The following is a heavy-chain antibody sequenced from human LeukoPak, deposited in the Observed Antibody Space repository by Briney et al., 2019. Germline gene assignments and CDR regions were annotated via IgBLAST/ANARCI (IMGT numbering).Heavy chain of an antibody. V-gene: IGHV4-39*07. CDR1: GGSISSSSYY. CDR3: ASGLVRWLVYH. D-gene: IGHD6-19*01. CDR2: IYYSGST. Sequence: SETLSLTCTVSGGSISSSSYYWGWIRQPPGKGLEWIGSIYYSGSTYYNPSLKSRVTISVDTSKNQFSLKLSSVAAADTAVYYCASGLVRWLVYHWGQGTLVTVSS. J-gene: IGHJ4*02.